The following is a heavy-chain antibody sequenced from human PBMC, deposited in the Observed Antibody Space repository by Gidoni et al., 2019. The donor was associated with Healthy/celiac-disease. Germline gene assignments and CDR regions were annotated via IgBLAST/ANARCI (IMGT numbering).Heavy chain of an antibody. V-gene: IGHV4-61*02. D-gene: IGHD3-10*01. J-gene: IGHJ6*02. CDR1: GGSISSGSYY. CDR3: ARADVLLWFGELSHGYYGMDV. Sequence: QVQLQESGPGLVKPSQTLSLTCTVSGGSISSGSYYWTWIRQPAGKGLEWIGRIYPSGSTNYNPSLKSRVTISVDTSKNQFSLKLSSVTAADTAVYYCARADVLLWFGELSHGYYGMDVWGQGTTVTVSS. CDR2: IYPSGST.